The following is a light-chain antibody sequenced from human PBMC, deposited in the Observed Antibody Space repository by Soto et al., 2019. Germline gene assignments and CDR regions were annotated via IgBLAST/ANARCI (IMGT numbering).Light chain of an antibody. CDR1: QDISNF. J-gene: IGKJ5*01. V-gene: IGKV1-9*01. CDR2: AAS. CDR3: QRFNSYPIT. Sequence: DIQLTQSPSFLSASVGDRVTITCRASQDISNFLTWYHQKPGKAPKLLISAASTLQSGVPSRFSGTGSGTEFTLTITGLQPEDFATYYCQRFNSYPITFGQGTRLEI.